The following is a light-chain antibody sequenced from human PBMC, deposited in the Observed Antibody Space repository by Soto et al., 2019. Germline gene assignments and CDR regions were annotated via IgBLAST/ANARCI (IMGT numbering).Light chain of an antibody. CDR2: STA. CDR1: TGAVTTGYY. V-gene: IGLV7-43*01. Sequence: QAVVTQEPSLTVSPGGTVTLTCASNTGAVTTGYYPNWFQQKPGQAPRSLIYSTANTHSWTPARFSGSLFGGKATLTLSGVQPEDEAEYYCLIYFAGVYVFGTGTKLTVL. CDR3: LIYFAGVYV. J-gene: IGLJ1*01.